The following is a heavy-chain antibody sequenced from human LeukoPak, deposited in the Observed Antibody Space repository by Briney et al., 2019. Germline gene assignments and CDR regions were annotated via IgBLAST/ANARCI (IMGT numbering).Heavy chain of an antibody. V-gene: IGHV3-23*01. Sequence: TGGSLRLSCAASGFTFSSYAMSWVRQAPGKGLEWLSNISGSGGRTYYADSVMGRFTISRDNSKNTLYLQMNSLRAEDTAVYYCAKDLVAVALDYWGQGTLVTVSS. J-gene: IGHJ4*02. CDR1: GFTFSSYA. CDR2: ISGSGGRT. D-gene: IGHD6-19*01. CDR3: AKDLVAVALDY.